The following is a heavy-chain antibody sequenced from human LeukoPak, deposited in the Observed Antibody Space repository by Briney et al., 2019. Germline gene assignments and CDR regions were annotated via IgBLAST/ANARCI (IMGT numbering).Heavy chain of an antibody. D-gene: IGHD1-1*01. Sequence: PGGSLRLSCAASGFTFSSYSMNWVRQAPGKGLEWVSSISSSSSYIYYADSVKGRFTISRDNAKNSLYLQMNSLRAEDTAVYYCARLVQLERQFDYWDQGTLVTVSS. CDR2: ISSSSSYI. J-gene: IGHJ4*02. V-gene: IGHV3-21*01. CDR1: GFTFSSYS. CDR3: ARLVQLERQFDY.